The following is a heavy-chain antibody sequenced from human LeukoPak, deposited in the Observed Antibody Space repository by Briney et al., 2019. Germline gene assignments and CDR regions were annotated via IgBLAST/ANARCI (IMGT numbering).Heavy chain of an antibody. CDR1: GGSLSSGGYY. CDR2: IYDSGRT. Sequence: PSESLSLACTVSGGSLSSGGYYWSWLRQHPGKGLEWIGHIYDSGRTYYNPSLKSRVTISVDTSKRQFSLKLSSVTAADTAVYYCARAKTILTTVTTGWFDPWGQGALVTVSS. J-gene: IGHJ5*02. D-gene: IGHD4-11*01. V-gene: IGHV4-31*03. CDR3: ARAKTILTTVTTGWFDP.